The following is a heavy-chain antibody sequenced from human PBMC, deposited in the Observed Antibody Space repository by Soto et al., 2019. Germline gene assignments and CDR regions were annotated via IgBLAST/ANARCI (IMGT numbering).Heavy chain of an antibody. CDR3: ATKDDHKDDQPYYYGMDV. Sequence: ASVKVSCKALGYTSSSYGINWVRQAPGQGLEWMGWISVFNGDTKYAQKFQGRVAITKDPGTSTAHMELRSLRSDDAAVYFRATKDDHKDDQPYYYGMDVWGQGTTVTVSS. J-gene: IGHJ6*02. D-gene: IGHD3-16*01. CDR2: ISVFNGDT. V-gene: IGHV1-18*01. CDR1: GYTSSSYG.